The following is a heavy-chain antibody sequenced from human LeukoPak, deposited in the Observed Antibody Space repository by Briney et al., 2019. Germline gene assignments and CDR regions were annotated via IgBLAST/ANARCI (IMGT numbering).Heavy chain of an antibody. CDR3: ARTTEGGYSYGSFYYYYMDV. CDR2: IYYSGST. V-gene: IGHV4-59*01. J-gene: IGHJ6*03. Sequence: PSETLSLTCTVSGGSISSYYWSWIRQPPGKGLEWIGFIYYSGSTNYNPSLKSRVTISVHTSKNQFSLKLSSVTAADTAVYYCARTTEGGYSYGSFYYYYMDVWGKGATVTISS. CDR1: GGSISSYY. D-gene: IGHD5-18*01.